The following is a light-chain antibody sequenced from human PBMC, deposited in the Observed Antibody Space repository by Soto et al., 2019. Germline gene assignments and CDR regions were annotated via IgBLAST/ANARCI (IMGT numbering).Light chain of an antibody. Sequence: EIVMTQSPATLSVSPGETATLSCWASQSVGSAVAWYQHKPGQAPRLLIVGASIRATGVPGRFSGGGSGTEFTLTISSLQSEDFAVYYCQQYKNWPPLTFGGGTTVEIK. V-gene: IGKV3-15*01. CDR2: GAS. CDR3: QQYKNWPPLT. CDR1: QSVGSA. J-gene: IGKJ4*01.